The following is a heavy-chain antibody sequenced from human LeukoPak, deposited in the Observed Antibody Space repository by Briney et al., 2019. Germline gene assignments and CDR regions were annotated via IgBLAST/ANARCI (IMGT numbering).Heavy chain of an antibody. CDR2: ISSSSSTI. CDR3: ARDPSSWYYYYMDV. Sequence: GGSLRLSCAAPGFTFSSYSMNWVRQAPGKGLEWVSYISSSSSTIYYADSVKGRFTISRDNAKNSPYLQMNSLRAEDTAVYYCARDPSSWYYYYMDVWGKGTTVTVSS. D-gene: IGHD6-13*01. V-gene: IGHV3-48*01. J-gene: IGHJ6*03. CDR1: GFTFSSYS.